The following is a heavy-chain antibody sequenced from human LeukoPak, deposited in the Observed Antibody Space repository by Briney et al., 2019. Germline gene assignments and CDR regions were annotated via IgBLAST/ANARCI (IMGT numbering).Heavy chain of an antibody. CDR2: INSDGRST. Sequence: GGSLRLSCAASGFTFSSYSMNWVRQAPGKGLEWVSRINSDGRSTNYADSVKGRFSISRDNAENTLYLQMNSLRVEDTAVYYCVRGADTGYSSDSWGQGTLVTVSS. V-gene: IGHV3-74*01. J-gene: IGHJ4*02. CDR3: VRGADTGYSSDS. D-gene: IGHD3-9*01. CDR1: GFTFSSYS.